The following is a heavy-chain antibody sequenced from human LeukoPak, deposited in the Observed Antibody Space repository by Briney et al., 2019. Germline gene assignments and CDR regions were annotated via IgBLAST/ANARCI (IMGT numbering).Heavy chain of an antibody. CDR1: GYTFTGYY. CDR3: GTVARNSRSIGVAGTFPVGFDP. CDR2: INTNSGGT. D-gene: IGHD6-19*01. J-gene: IGHJ5*02. Sequence: ASVKVSCTASGYTFTGYYMHWVRQAPGQGLEWMGWINTNSGGTNYAQKFQGRVTMTRDTSISTAYMELSRLRSDDTAVYYFGTVARNSRSIGVAGTFPVGFDPGGQGRLVTV. V-gene: IGHV1-2*02.